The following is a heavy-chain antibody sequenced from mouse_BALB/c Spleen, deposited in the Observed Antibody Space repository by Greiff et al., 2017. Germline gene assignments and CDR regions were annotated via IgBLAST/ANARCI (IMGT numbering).Heavy chain of an antibody. D-gene: IGHD2-3*01. CDR1: GFTFSDYY. Sequence: EVNLVESGGGLVKPGGSLKLSCAASGFTFSDYYMYWVRQTPEKRLEWVATISDGGSYTYYPDSVKGRFTISRDNAKNNLYLQMSSLKSEDTAMYYCARRDGYYKYAMDYWGQGTSVTVSS. J-gene: IGHJ4*01. V-gene: IGHV5-4*02. CDR2: ISDGGSYT. CDR3: ARRDGYYKYAMDY.